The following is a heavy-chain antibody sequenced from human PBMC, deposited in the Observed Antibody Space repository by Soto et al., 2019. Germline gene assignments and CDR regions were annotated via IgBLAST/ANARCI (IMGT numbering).Heavy chain of an antibody. V-gene: IGHV1-46*01. CDR3: ARDGDGYSRSWSRAGMDV. D-gene: IGHD6-13*01. J-gene: IGHJ6*02. Sequence: QVQLVQSGAEVKKPGASVKVSCKASGYTFTSYYMHWVRQAPGQGLEWMGIINPSGGSASYAQKFQGRVSITRYKCTSTVYMELSSLRSEDTAVYFCARDGDGYSRSWSRAGMDVWGHSTTVTVSS. CDR2: INPSGGSA. CDR1: GYTFTSYY.